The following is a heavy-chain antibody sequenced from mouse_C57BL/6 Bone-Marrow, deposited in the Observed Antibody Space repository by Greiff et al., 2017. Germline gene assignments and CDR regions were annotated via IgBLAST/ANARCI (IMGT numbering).Heavy chain of an antibody. D-gene: IGHD2-3*01. V-gene: IGHV1-80*01. CDR1: GYAFSSYW. Sequence: QVQLQQSGAELVKPGASVKISCKASGYAFSSYWMNWVKQRPGKGLEWIGQIYPGDGDTNYNGKFKGKATLTADKSSSTAYVQLSSLTSEDSAFYFCARGGGWLLRAMDYWGQGTSVTVSS. CDR3: ARGGGWLLRAMDY. CDR2: IYPGDGDT. J-gene: IGHJ4*01.